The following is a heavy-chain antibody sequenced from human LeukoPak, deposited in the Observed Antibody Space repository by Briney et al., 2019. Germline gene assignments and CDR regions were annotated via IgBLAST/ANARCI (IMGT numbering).Heavy chain of an antibody. Sequence: PGGSLRLSCAASGITFSSYGMHWVRQAPGKGLEWVAFIRYDGSNKYYADSVKGRFTISRDNSKNTLYLQMNSLRAEDTAVYYCAKYIDIVVVPAANGNQDYWGQGTLVTVSS. D-gene: IGHD2-2*01. V-gene: IGHV3-30*02. CDR3: AKYIDIVVVPAANGNQDY. CDR2: IRYDGSNK. J-gene: IGHJ4*02. CDR1: GITFSSYG.